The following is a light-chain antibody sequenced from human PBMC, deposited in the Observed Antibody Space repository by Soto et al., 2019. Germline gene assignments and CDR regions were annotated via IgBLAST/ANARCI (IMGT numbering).Light chain of an antibody. CDR2: ATS. J-gene: IGKJ5*01. Sequence: EIVLTQSPGTLSLSPGETATLSCRASQTVNSDYSAWFQQRPGQAPRLLIFATSRRATDIPDRFSGSGSGTEFTLTISSLQSEDFAVYYCQQYHNWPITFGQGTRLEIK. CDR1: QTVNSDY. CDR3: QQYHNWPIT. V-gene: IGKV3-20*01.